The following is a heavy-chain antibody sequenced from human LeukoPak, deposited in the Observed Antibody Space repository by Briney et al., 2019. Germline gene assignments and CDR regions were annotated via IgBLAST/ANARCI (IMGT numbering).Heavy chain of an antibody. D-gene: IGHD2-8*01. CDR1: GFTFGDYW. V-gene: IGHV3-7*01. CDR3: ARHDNTAWFCLTN. CDR2: IRQDGNEE. Sequence: PGGSLRLSCAASGFTFGDYWMSWVRQAPGKGLEWVANIRQDGNEEHYVDSVKGRFTISRDNAKNSLYLQMNSVRAEDTAVYYCARHDNTAWFCLTNWGQGTLVTVSS. J-gene: IGHJ4*02.